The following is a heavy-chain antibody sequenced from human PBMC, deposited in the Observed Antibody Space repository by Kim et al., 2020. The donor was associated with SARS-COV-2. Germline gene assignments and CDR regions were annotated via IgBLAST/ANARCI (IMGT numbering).Heavy chain of an antibody. Sequence: SETLSLTCTVSGGSISSSSYYWGWIRQPPGKGLEWIGRIYYSGSTYYNSSLKSRVTISVDTSKNQFSLKLSSVTAADTAVYYCARQGRYFVSLGALNIWGQGTMVTVSS. CDR1: GGSISSSSYY. CDR2: IYYSGST. V-gene: IGHV4-39*01. D-gene: IGHD3-9*01. J-gene: IGHJ3*02. CDR3: ARQGRYFVSLGALNI.